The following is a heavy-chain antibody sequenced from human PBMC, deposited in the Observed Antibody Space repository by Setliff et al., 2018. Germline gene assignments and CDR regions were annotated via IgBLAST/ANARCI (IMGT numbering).Heavy chain of an antibody. CDR3: ALSSSWFKDFQH. CDR1: GGSISGDS. Sequence: SETLSLTCTVSGGSISGDSWSWIRQPPGKGLEWIGYSSTSGSTNYNPSLKSRVTISEDMSKNQFSLKVSSVTAADTAIYYCALSSSWFKDFQHWGQGTLVTVSS. J-gene: IGHJ1*01. D-gene: IGHD6-13*01. V-gene: IGHV4-59*01. CDR2: SSTSGST.